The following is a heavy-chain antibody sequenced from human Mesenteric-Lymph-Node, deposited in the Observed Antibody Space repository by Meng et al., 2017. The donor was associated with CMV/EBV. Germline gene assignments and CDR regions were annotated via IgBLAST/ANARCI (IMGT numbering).Heavy chain of an antibody. CDR1: GFTFNRHG. V-gene: IGHV3-30*02. J-gene: IGHJ1*01. CDR2: IRFDGSNK. Sequence: GESLKISCAASGFTFNRHGIHWVRQAPGRGLEWVAFIRFDGSNKYYADSVKGRFTISRDNSKTTLFLQLNSLRVEDTALYYCARNLYASSPTFQHWGQGTLVTVSS. CDR3: ARNLYASSPTFQH. D-gene: IGHD2-8*01.